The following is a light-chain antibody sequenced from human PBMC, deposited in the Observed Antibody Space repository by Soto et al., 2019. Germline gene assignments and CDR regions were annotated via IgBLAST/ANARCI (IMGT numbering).Light chain of an antibody. CDR2: DAS. CDR3: QQYNNWPPWT. CDR1: QSVSNN. J-gene: IGKJ1*01. V-gene: IGKV3-15*01. Sequence: LKTKYPATLSVSPGERATLSCRASQSVSNNLAWYQQKPGQAPRLLIYDASTRATGIPARFSGSGSGTEFTLTISGLQSEDFAVYYCQQYNNWPPWTFGQGTKVEIK.